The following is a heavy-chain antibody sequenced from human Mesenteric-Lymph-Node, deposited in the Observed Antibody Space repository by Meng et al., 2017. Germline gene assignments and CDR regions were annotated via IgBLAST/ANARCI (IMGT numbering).Heavy chain of an antibody. Sequence: ASVKVSCKASGYTFTSYGISWVRQAPGQGLEWMGWISAYNGNTNYAQKLQGRVTMTTDTSTSTAYMELRSLRSDDTAVYYCARDTCGGDCYYSDRRYFDLWGHGTLVTVSS. CDR2: ISAYNGNT. D-gene: IGHD2-21*02. CDR3: ARDTCGGDCYYSDRRYFDL. CDR1: GYTFTSYG. V-gene: IGHV1-18*01. J-gene: IGHJ2*01.